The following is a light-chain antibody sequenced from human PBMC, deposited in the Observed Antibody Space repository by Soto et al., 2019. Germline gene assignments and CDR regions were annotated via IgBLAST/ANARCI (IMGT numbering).Light chain of an antibody. J-gene: IGLJ2*01. CDR2: DNN. Sequence: QAVVTQPPSVSAAPGQKVTISCSGRSSNIGNNYVSWYQQVPGTAPKLLIYDNNQRPSGIPDRFSGSKSGTSATLGITGLQTGDEADYYCGTWDSSLSAGVFGGGTKLTVL. CDR1: SSNIGNNY. V-gene: IGLV1-51*01. CDR3: GTWDSSLSAGV.